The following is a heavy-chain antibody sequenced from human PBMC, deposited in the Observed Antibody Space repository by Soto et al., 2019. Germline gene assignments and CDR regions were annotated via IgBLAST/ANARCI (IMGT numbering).Heavy chain of an antibody. Sequence: ASVKVACKASGYTFTSYCISWVRQAPGQGLEWMGWISAYNGNTNYAQKLQGRVTMTTDTSTSTAYMELRSLRSDDTAVYYCARERWGIAVAGSLDYWGQGTLVTVS. V-gene: IGHV1-18*01. CDR2: ISAYNGNT. CDR1: GYTFTSYC. J-gene: IGHJ4*02. D-gene: IGHD6-19*01. CDR3: ARERWGIAVAGSLDY.